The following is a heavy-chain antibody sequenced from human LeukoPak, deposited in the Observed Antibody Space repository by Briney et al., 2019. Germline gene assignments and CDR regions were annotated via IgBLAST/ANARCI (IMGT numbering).Heavy chain of an antibody. J-gene: IGHJ4*02. Sequence: GGSLRLSCAASGFTFSSYDMHWVRQATGKGLEWVSAIGTAGDTYYPGSVKGRFTISRENAKNSLYLQMNSLRAGDTAVYYCARDGYGSGIDYWGQGTLVTVSS. CDR1: GFTFSSYD. CDR3: ARDGYGSGIDY. D-gene: IGHD3-10*01. V-gene: IGHV3-13*01. CDR2: IGTAGDT.